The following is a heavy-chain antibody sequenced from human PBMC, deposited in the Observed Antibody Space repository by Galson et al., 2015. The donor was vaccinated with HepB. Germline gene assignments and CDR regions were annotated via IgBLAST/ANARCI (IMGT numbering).Heavy chain of an antibody. D-gene: IGHD5-18*01. CDR1: GFAFDSHA. CDR2: ITGIGDST. V-gene: IGHV3-23*01. CDR3: AKGYGLFDS. J-gene: IGHJ5*01. Sequence: SLRLSCAASGFAFDSHAMSWVRQAPGRGLEWISGITGIGDSTFYADSVKGRFTVSKDNSNNMLYLQMNSLRAEDAGLYFCAKGYGLFDSWGQGILVTVSS.